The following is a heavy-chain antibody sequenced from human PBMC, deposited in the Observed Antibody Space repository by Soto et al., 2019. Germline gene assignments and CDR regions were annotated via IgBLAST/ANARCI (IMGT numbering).Heavy chain of an antibody. CDR3: VRGLLGSGGHFDY. Sequence: GGSLRLSCAASGFIVSSFGMHWVRQAPGKGLEWVAHIWYDGSNTYYADSVKGRFTISRDNSRNTLYLQMNSLRAEDTAVYHCVRGLLGSGGHFDYWGQGTPVTVSS. D-gene: IGHD7-27*01. J-gene: IGHJ4*02. V-gene: IGHV3-33*01. CDR2: IWYDGSNT. CDR1: GFIVSSFG.